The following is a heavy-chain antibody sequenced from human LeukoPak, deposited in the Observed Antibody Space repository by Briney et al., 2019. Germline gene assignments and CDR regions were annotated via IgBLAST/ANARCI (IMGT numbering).Heavy chain of an antibody. CDR2: ISSSGSTI. J-gene: IGHJ4*02. V-gene: IGHV3-48*03. CDR3: TGDTSTISFDY. CDR1: GSTFSSYE. Sequence: GGSLRLSCAASGSTFSSYEMNWVRQAPGKGLEWVSYISSSGSTIYYADSVKGRFTISRDNARNSLYLQMNSLRAEDTAVYYCTGDTSTISFDYWGQGTLVTVSS. D-gene: IGHD3-3*02.